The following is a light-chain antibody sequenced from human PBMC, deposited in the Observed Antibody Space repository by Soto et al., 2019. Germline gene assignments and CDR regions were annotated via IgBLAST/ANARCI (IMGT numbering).Light chain of an antibody. CDR2: DVS. J-gene: IGLJ2*01. V-gene: IGLV2-14*03. Sequence: QSARTQPASVSGSPGQSITISCTGTSSDVGAYNSVSWYQQHAGKAPKLMIYDVSNRPSGVSNRFSGSKSVNTASLTISGLQAEDEADYYCTSYTSSSTVVFGGGTKLTVL. CDR1: SSDVGAYNS. CDR3: TSYTSSSTVV.